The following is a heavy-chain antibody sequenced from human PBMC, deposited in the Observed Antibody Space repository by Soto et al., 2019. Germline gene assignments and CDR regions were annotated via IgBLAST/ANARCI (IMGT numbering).Heavy chain of an antibody. J-gene: IGHJ4*02. CDR3: ARVGDDYGDPYYFDY. CDR1: GGSISSGGYY. D-gene: IGHD4-17*01. V-gene: IGHV4-31*03. CDR2: IYYSGST. Sequence: SETLSLTCTVSGGSISSGGYYWSWIRQHQGKGLEWIGYIYYSGSTYYNPSLKSRVTISVDTSKNQFSLKLSSVTAADTAVYYCARVGDDYGDPYYFDYWGQGTLVTVSS.